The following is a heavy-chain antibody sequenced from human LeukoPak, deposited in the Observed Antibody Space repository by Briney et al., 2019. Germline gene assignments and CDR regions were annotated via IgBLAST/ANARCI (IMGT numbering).Heavy chain of an antibody. D-gene: IGHD4-17*01. CDR1: GFSFGSHW. Sequence: PGGSLRLSCAASGFSFGSHWMTWVRLAPGKGLEWVANIKQGGSQKYYVDPVKGRFTISRDDAKSTLFLQMNNVRAEDSALYYCARGPNFGDYVDFLDSWGQGTLVTVSS. CDR3: ARGPNFGDYVDFLDS. CDR2: IKQGGSQK. J-gene: IGHJ4*02. V-gene: IGHV3-7*01.